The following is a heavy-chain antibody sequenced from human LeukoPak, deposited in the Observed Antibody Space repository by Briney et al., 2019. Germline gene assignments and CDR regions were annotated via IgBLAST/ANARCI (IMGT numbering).Heavy chain of an antibody. Sequence: PSETLSLTCTVSGGSISSSSYYWGWIRQPPGKGLEWIGSIYYSGTTYYNRSLRSRVTISVDTSKNQFSLRLSSVTAADTAVYYCARLFDSGRHGDYWAQGTLVTVSA. J-gene: IGHJ4*02. CDR1: GGSISSSSYY. D-gene: IGHD3-10*01. CDR3: ARLFDSGRHGDY. V-gene: IGHV4-39*01. CDR2: IYYSGTT.